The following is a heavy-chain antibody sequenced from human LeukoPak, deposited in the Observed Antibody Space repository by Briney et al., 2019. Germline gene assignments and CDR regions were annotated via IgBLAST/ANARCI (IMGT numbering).Heavy chain of an antibody. V-gene: IGHV4-39*07. Sequence: SETLSLTCTVSGGSISSSSYYWGWIRQPPGKGLEWIGSIYYSGSTYYNPSLKSRVTISVDTSKNQFSLKLRSVTAADTAVYYCARLQRITMNAFDIWGQGTMATVSS. CDR3: ARLQRITMNAFDI. J-gene: IGHJ3*02. D-gene: IGHD3-22*01. CDR1: GGSISSSSYY. CDR2: IYYSGST.